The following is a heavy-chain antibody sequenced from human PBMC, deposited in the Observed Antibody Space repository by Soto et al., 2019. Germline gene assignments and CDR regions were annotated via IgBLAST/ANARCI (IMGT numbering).Heavy chain of an antibody. V-gene: IGHV2-5*02. Sequence: QITLKESGPTLVRPTQTLTLTCTFSGFSLSTSGVGVGWIRQPPGKALEWLALIYWDADNRYSPSLKSRLTITKDTSKTQVVLTMTNMDPVDTATYYCAHSRCGGDCLQSYSSHYYYGMDVWGQGTTVTVSS. D-gene: IGHD2-21*02. J-gene: IGHJ6*02. CDR1: GFSLSTSGVG. CDR3: AHSRCGGDCLQSYSSHYYYGMDV. CDR2: IYWDADN.